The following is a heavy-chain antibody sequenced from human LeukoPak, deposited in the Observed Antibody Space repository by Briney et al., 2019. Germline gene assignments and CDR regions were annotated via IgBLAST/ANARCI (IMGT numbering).Heavy chain of an antibody. J-gene: IGHJ4*02. D-gene: IGHD5-12*01. CDR3: ASGYSGYDFVY. Sequence: SETLSLACTVSGGSVSSGGYYWSWIRQHPGKGLEWIGYIDYSGNTFYNPSLKSRVTISLDTSRNHFSLRLSSVTAADTAVYYCASGYSGYDFVYWGQGTLVTVSS. CDR1: GGSVSSGGYY. V-gene: IGHV4-61*03. CDR2: IDYSGNT.